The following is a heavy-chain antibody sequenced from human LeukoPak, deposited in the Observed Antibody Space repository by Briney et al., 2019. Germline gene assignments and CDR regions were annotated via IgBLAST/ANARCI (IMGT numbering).Heavy chain of an antibody. V-gene: IGHV1-69*06. CDR3: ARSFGYSGGSCYSNWFDP. CDR2: IIPIFGTA. CDR1: GGTFSSYA. D-gene: IGHD2-15*01. Sequence: SVKVSCKASGGTFSSYAISWVRQAPGQGLEWMGGIIPIFGTANYAQKFQGRVTITADKSTSTAYMELSRLRSEDTAVYYCARSFGYSGGSCYSNWFDPWGQGTLVTVSS. J-gene: IGHJ5*02.